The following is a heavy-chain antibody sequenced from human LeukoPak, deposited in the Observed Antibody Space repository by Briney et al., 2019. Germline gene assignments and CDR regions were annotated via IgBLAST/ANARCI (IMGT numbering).Heavy chain of an antibody. D-gene: IGHD3-22*01. CDR2: ISSSSTI. CDR3: ARDRISGYYYFDY. CDR1: GFTFSSYS. J-gene: IGHJ4*02. V-gene: IGHV3-48*01. Sequence: GGSLRLSCAASGFTFSSYSMNWVRQAPGKGLEWVSYISSSSTIYYADSVKGRFTISRDNAKNSLYLQMNSLRAEDTAVYYCARDRISGYYYFDYWGQGTLVTVSS.